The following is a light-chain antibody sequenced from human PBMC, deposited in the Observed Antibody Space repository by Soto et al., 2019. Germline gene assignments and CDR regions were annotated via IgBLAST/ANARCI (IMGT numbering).Light chain of an antibody. CDR3: QELGISPLT. CDR1: QSVSSY. J-gene: IGKJ5*01. Sequence: LSMSPATVSLTTGERATLSCRASQSVSSYLAWYQQKPGQAPRLLIYDASNRATGIPDRFSGSGSGTDFTLTISRLEPEDFAVYYCQELGISPLTFGQGARLEIK. V-gene: IGKV3-11*01. CDR2: DAS.